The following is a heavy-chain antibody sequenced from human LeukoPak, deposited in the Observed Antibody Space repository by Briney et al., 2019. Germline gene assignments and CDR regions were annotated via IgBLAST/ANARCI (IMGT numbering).Heavy chain of an antibody. CDR2: ISTSGAST. J-gene: IGHJ4*02. CDR1: GFTFSSYA. D-gene: IGHD3-22*01. Sequence: GGCLRLACAASGFTFSSYAMSWVRQAPGKGLEWVSGISTSGASTSNADSVKGRFTISRDNPRNTLYMQMNSLRAEDTALYYCAIMHPYYDGSGYWVQWGQGTLVTVSS. V-gene: IGHV3-23*01. CDR3: AIMHPYYDGSGYWVQ.